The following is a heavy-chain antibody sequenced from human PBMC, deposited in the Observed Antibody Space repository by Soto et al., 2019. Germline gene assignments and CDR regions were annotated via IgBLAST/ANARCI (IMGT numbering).Heavy chain of an antibody. J-gene: IGHJ4*02. CDR1: GFTFSSYV. D-gene: IGHD1-7*01. CDR3: ARDWNYPASFFDY. Sequence: GGSLRLSCAASGFTFSSYVMHWVRQAPGKGLEWVAVISYVGSNQYYADSVKGRFTISRDISKNTLYLQVNSLRAEDTAVYYCARDWNYPASFFDYWGQGTLVTVSS. V-gene: IGHV3-30-3*01. CDR2: ISYVGSNQ.